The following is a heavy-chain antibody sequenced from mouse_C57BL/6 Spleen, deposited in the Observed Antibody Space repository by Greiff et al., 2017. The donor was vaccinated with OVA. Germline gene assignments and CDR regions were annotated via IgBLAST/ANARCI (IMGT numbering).Heavy chain of an antibody. CDR3: ARNPDYYGSSYGYFDV. Sequence: QVHVKQPGAELVKPGASVKMSCKASGYTFTSYWITWVKQRPGQGLEWIGDIYPGSGSTNYNEKFKSKATLTVDTSSSTAYMQLSSLTSEDSAVYYCARNPDYYGSSYGYFDVWGTGTTVTVSS. J-gene: IGHJ1*03. D-gene: IGHD1-1*01. V-gene: IGHV1-55*01. CDR1: GYTFTSYW. CDR2: IYPGSGST.